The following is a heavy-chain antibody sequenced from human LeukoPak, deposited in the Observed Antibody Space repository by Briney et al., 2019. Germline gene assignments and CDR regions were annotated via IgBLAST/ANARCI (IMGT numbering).Heavy chain of an antibody. V-gene: IGHV1-2*02. D-gene: IGHD2-21*02. J-gene: IGHJ3*02. Sequence: ASVKVSCKASGYTFTGYHMHWVRQAPGQGLEWMGWINPNSGGTNYAQKFQGRVTMTRDTSISTAYMELSRLRSDDTAVYYCARICGGDCYQAFDIWGQGTMVTVSS. CDR3: ARICGGDCYQAFDI. CDR1: GYTFTGYH. CDR2: INPNSGGT.